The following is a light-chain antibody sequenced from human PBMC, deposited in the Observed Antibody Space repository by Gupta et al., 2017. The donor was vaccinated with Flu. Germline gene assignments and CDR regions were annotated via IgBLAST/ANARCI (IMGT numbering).Light chain of an antibody. V-gene: IGKV4-1*01. CDR3: QQYFSTPPTT. J-gene: IGKJ5*01. CDR1: QGVLYRPNNKNY. Sequence: LGKKTTITRKSSQGVLYRPNNKNYLAWYQQNPRKPPKVLINWASTRESGVPDRFSGSGSGTEFTRSISSVQAEDVAMYYCQQYFSTPPTTFGQGTRLEIK. CDR2: WAS.